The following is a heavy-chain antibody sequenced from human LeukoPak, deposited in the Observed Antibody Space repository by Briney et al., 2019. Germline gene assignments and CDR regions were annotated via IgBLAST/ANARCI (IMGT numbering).Heavy chain of an antibody. V-gene: IGHV4-31*03. CDR2: IYYSGST. J-gene: IGHJ3*02. CDR3: ARGSRKPIDAFDI. CDR1: GGSISSGGYY. Sequence: SETLSLTCTVSGGSISSGGYYWSWIRQHPGTGLEWIGYIYYSGSTYYNPSLKSRVTISVDTSKNQFSLKLSSVTAADTAVYYWARGSRKPIDAFDIWGQGTMVTVSS.